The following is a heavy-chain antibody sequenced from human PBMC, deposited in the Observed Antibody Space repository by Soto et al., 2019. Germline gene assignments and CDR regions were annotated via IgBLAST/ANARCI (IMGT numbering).Heavy chain of an antibody. J-gene: IGHJ4*02. CDR3: AKSLSAIPGDS. V-gene: IGHV3-7*05. CDR1: GFTFSSYW. CDR2: IKQDGSER. Sequence: PGGSLRLSCAASGFTFSSYWMSWVRQGPGKGPEWVANIKQDGSERYYVDSVKGRCTISRDNAKSSLYLQMTSLRAEDTAVYHCAKSLSAIPGDSWGQGTLVTVSS. D-gene: IGHD2-2*01.